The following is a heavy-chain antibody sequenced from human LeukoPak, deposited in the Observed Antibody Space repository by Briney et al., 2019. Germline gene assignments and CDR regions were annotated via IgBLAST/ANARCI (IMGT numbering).Heavy chain of an antibody. J-gene: IGHJ5*02. Sequence: GGSLRLSCRSSGFTFSSYSMNWVRQAPGKGLEWVSYISSSSNPIYYADSVKGRFIISRDNAKNSLYLQMNSLRVEDTAVHYCARGCSGGSCYDGYNWFDPWGQGTLVTVSS. V-gene: IGHV3-48*01. CDR2: ISSSSNPI. CDR3: ARGCSGGSCYDGYNWFDP. D-gene: IGHD2-15*01. CDR1: GFTFSSYS.